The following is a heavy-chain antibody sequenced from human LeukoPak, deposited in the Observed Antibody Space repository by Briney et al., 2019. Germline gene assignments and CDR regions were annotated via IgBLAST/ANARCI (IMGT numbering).Heavy chain of an antibody. Sequence: SGGSLRLSCTTSVFPFSRYSMNWVRQAPGKGLEWVSYITSSGDTIYYADSVKGRFTISRDNAKNSVYLQMNSLRAEDTAVYYCARPQVPDILTGYSGPRAYGMDVWGQGTTVTVSS. CDR1: VFPFSRYS. D-gene: IGHD3-9*01. J-gene: IGHJ6*02. CDR2: ITSSGDTI. CDR3: ARPQVPDILTGYSGPRAYGMDV. V-gene: IGHV3-48*01.